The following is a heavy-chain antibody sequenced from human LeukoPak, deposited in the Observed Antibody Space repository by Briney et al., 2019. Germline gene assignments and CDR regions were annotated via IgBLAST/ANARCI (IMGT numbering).Heavy chain of an antibody. CDR3: ARLRIVGATKFDY. V-gene: IGHV4-39*01. CDR1: GGSISSSSYY. J-gene: IGHJ4*02. Sequence: PSETLSLTCTVSGGSISSSSYYWGWIRQPPGKGLEWIGSIYYSGSTYYNPSLKSRVTISVDTSKNQFSLKLSSVTAADTAVYYCARLRIVGATKFDYWGQGTLVTVSS. CDR2: IYYSGST. D-gene: IGHD1-26*01.